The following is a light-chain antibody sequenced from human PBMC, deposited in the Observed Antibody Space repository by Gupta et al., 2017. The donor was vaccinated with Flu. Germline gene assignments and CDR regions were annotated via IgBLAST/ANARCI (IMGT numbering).Light chain of an antibody. CDR1: SGSIASNY. CDR3: QSSETSASVI. Sequence: NFMLTQPHSVSESPGKTVTISCTRSSGSIASNYVQWYPQRPGRSPTTVIYEDNQRPSGVPDRFSGSIDSSSNSASLTISGLETEDEADYYCQSSETSASVIFGGGTKLTVL. V-gene: IGLV6-57*01. CDR2: EDN. J-gene: IGLJ2*01.